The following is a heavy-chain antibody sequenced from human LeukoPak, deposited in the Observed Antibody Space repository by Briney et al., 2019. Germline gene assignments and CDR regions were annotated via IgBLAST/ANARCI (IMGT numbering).Heavy chain of an antibody. CDR2: IYSGSDYI. CDR3: ARDLPVSGAYHQFDS. J-gene: IGHJ4*02. V-gene: IGHV3-21*01. Sequence: AGGSLRLSCVASGVTFSRYGMHWVRQAPGKGLEWVSTIYSGSDYIYYADSVKGRFTISRDNAKNSLYLQMNSLRAEDTAIYYCARDLPVSGAYHQFDSWGQGTLVTVSS. CDR1: GVTFSRYG. D-gene: IGHD4/OR15-4a*01.